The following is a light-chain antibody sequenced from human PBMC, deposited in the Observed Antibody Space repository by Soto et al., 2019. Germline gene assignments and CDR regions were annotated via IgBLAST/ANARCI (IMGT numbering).Light chain of an antibody. CDR3: QQSHSTPLT. Sequence: DIEVIQSPSSLSASVGDRVTITCPASLRISKYLNWYQQLPGKAPKLLIYGASSLQSGVPSRFSGSGSGTDFTLTISRLQPEDSATYYCQQSHSTPLTFGGGTKVDIK. V-gene: IGKV1-39*01. J-gene: IGKJ4*01. CDR1: LRISKY. CDR2: GAS.